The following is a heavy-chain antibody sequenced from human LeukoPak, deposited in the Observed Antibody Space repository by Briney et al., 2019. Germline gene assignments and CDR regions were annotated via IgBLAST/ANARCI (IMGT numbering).Heavy chain of an antibody. V-gene: IGHV4-34*01. CDR2: INHSGSS. J-gene: IGHJ4*02. CDR1: GGSLSGYY. Sequence: SETLSLTCAVDGGSLSGYYWTWIRQPPGKGLEWIGEINHSGSSNYNPSLKSRVTISVDTSKNQFSRKLSSVTAADTAVYYGARVGGEPDCSGGSCYVERFFDYWGQGTLVTVSS. D-gene: IGHD2-15*01. CDR3: ARVGGEPDCSGGSCYVERFFDY.